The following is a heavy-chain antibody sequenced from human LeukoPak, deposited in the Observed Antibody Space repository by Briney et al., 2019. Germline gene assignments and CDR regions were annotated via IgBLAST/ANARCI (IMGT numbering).Heavy chain of an antibody. D-gene: IGHD2-21*01. CDR3: ARSGHCSGSACYSEGIDF. J-gene: IGHJ4*02. V-gene: IGHV1-18*01. CDR2: IKGYNGDT. Sequence: GASVKVSCKTSGYTFTSSGITWVRQAPGQGLEWMGWIKGYNGDTAYAQMFQGRFSMTTDTSTSTSSMELSGLRSDDTAVYYCARSGHCSGSACYSEGIDFWGQGTLVTVSS. CDR1: GYTFTSSG.